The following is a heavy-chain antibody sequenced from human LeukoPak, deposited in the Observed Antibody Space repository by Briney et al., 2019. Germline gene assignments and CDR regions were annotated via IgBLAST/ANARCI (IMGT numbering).Heavy chain of an antibody. J-gene: IGHJ4*02. CDR2: IRYEGSKK. D-gene: IGHD3-22*01. Sequence: GGSLRLSCAAAGFTFSRYGMHWDSQAAGKGREWVGFIRYEGSKKYYADSVKGRLTISRDNSKNTPYLPMNSLRAEDTAVYYCAKGWSPTYYYDSSGYYFGYRGQGTLVTVSS. CDR1: GFTFSRYG. V-gene: IGHV3-30*02. CDR3: AKGWSPTYYYDSSGYYFGY.